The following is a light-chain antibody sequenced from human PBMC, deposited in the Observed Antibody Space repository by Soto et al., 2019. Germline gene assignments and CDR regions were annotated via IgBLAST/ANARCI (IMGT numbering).Light chain of an antibody. J-gene: IGKJ1*01. CDR3: QQYGRSGT. Sequence: EILFTQSPGTLSLSPGERATLSCRASQSVSRTYLAWYQQTPVKAPRLLIYATSSRATGIPDRLSGSGSGTDFTLAISRLEPEDFAVYYCQQYGRSGTFGQGTKVDIK. V-gene: IGKV3-20*01. CDR2: ATS. CDR1: QSVSRTY.